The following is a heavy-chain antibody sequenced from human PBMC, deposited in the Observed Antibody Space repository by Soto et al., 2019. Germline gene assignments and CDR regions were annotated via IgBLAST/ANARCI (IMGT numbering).Heavy chain of an antibody. J-gene: IGHJ5*02. D-gene: IGHD4-17*01. CDR3: ARDQTTVTTGWFDP. V-gene: IGHV1-69*13. Sequence: SVKVTCKASGGTFSSYAISWVRQAPGQGLEWMGGIIPIFGTANYAQKFQGRVTITADESTSTAYMELSSLRSEDTAVYYCARDQTTVTTGWFDPWGQGTLVTVSS. CDR1: GGTFSSYA. CDR2: IIPIFGTA.